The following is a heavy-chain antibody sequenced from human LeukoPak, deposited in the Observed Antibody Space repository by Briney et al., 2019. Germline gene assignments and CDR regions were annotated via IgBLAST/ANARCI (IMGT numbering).Heavy chain of an antibody. CDR1: GGSFSGYY. Sequence: PSETLSLTCAVYGGSFSGYYWSWTRQPPGKGLEWIGEINHSGSTNYNPSLKSRVTISVDTSKNQFSLKLSSVTAADTAVYYCAPDRRDGYNMSWGQGTLVTVSS. CDR3: APDRRDGYNMS. D-gene: IGHD5-24*01. CDR2: INHSGST. V-gene: IGHV4-34*01. J-gene: IGHJ4*02.